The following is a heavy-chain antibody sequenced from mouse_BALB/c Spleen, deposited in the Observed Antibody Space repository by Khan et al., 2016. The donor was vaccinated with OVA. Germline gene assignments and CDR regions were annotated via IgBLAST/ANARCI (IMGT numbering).Heavy chain of an antibody. V-gene: IGHV2-9*02. D-gene: IGHD2-3*01. Sequence: QVQLQQSGPGLVAPAQTLSITCTVSGFSLISYGVNWVRQPPGKGLEWLGVIWAGGSTNYNSALMSRLSISKDNSKSQVFLIMNRLQTDDTAIYYDARFYDSYYAMGYWGQGTSVTVSS. CDR2: IWAGGST. J-gene: IGHJ4*01. CDR1: GFSLISYG. CDR3: ARFYDSYYAMGY.